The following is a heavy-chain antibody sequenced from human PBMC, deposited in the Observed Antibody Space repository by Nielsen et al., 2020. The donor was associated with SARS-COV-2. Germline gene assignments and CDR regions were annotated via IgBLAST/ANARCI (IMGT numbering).Heavy chain of an antibody. J-gene: IGHJ4*02. V-gene: IGHV3-11*05. Sequence: GESLKISCAASGFTFSDHYMSWIRQAPGKGLEWISYISGGSTYTNYADSVEGRFTISRDDAENSLYLQINSLRAEDTAVYYCARDYYDTSGYLRNYFDHWGQGTLVTVSS. CDR2: ISGGSTYT. CDR1: GFTFSDHY. CDR3: ARDYYDTSGYLRNYFDH. D-gene: IGHD3-22*01.